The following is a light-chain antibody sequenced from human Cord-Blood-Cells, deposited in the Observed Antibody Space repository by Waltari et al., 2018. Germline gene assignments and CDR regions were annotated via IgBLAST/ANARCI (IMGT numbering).Light chain of an antibody. J-gene: IGLJ3*02. CDR2: DVS. CDR1: SSDVGGYNY. V-gene: IGLV2-11*01. Sequence: QSALTQPRSVSGSPGQSVTISCTGTSSDVGGYNYVSWYQQHPGKAPTLMIYDVSKRPSGVPDRFSGSKSGNTASLTISGLQAEDEADYYCCSYAGSNWVFGGGTKLTVL. CDR3: CSYAGSNWV.